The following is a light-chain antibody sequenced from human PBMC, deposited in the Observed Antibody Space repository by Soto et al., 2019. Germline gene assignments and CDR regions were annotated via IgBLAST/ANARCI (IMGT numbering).Light chain of an antibody. CDR3: AAWDASLNGVV. Sequence: QSALSQPPSASGTPGQRVTISCSGSSSNIGSNPVSWYQLLPGTAPKLLIYDNERPSGVPDRFSGSKSGTSASLAISGLQSDDEADYYCAAWDASLNGVVFGGGTQLTVL. CDR2: DN. V-gene: IGLV1-44*01. J-gene: IGLJ2*01. CDR1: SSNIGSNP.